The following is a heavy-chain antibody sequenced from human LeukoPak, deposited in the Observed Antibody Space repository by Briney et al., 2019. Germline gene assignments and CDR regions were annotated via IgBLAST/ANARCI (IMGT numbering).Heavy chain of an antibody. V-gene: IGHV5-51*01. D-gene: IGHD6-19*01. CDR1: GYSFTSYW. J-gene: IGHJ4*02. CDR2: IYPGDSDT. Sequence: GESLKISCKGSGYSFTSYWIGWVRQMPGKGLEWMGIIYPGDSDTRYSPSFQGQVTISADKSISTAYLQWSSLKASGTAMYYCARHLTPGQWLVPIDYWGQGTLVTVSS. CDR3: ARHLTPGQWLVPIDY.